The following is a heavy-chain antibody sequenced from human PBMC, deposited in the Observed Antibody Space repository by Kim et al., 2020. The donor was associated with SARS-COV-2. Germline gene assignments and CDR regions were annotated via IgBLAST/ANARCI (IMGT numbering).Heavy chain of an antibody. D-gene: IGHD3-3*01. CDR3: ARDFTYDFSLGNDY. Sequence: ASVKVSCKASGYTFIRYAMNWVRQAPGQGLEWMGWINTNTGNPTYAQGFTGRFVFSLDTSVSTAYLQISSLKAEDTAVYYCARDFTYDFSLGNDYWGQGTLVTVSS. CDR1: GYTFIRYA. J-gene: IGHJ4*02. CDR2: INTNTGNP. V-gene: IGHV7-4-1*02.